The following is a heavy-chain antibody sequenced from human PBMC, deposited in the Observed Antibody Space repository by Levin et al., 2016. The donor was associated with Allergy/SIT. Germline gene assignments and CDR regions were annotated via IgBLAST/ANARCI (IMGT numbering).Heavy chain of an antibody. CDR1: GFTFSSYA. CDR3: AKWDYDFWSGYPTGGGGDY. V-gene: IGHV3-23*01. D-gene: IGHD3-3*01. CDR2: ISGSGGST. J-gene: IGHJ4*02. Sequence: GGSLRLSCAASGFTFSSYAMSWVRQAPGKGLEWVSAISGSGGSTYYADSVKGRFTISRDNSKNTLYLQMNSLRAEDTAVYYCAKWDYDFWSGYPTGGGGDYWGQGTLVTVSS.